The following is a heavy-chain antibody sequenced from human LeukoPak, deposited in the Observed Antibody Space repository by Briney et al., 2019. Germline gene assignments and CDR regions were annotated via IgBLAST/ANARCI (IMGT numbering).Heavy chain of an antibody. CDR1: GGSISSGGYY. Sequence: SETLSLTCTVSGGSISSGGYYWSWIRQHPGKGLEWIGYIYYGGSTYYNPSLKSRVTISVDTSKNQFSLKLSSVTAADTAVYYCARERRDGYNWDAFDIWGQGTMVTVSS. CDR3: ARERRDGYNWDAFDI. CDR2: IYYGGST. V-gene: IGHV4-31*03. J-gene: IGHJ3*02. D-gene: IGHD5-12*01.